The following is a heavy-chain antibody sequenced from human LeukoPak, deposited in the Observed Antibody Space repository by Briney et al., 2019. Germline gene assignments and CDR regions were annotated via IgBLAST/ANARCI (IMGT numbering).Heavy chain of an antibody. CDR2: IIPIFGTA. Sequence: SVKVSCKASGGTFSSYAISWVRQAPGQGLEWMGGIIPIFGTANYAQKFQGRVTITTDESTSTAYMELSSLRSEDTAVYYCARSYYDFWSGHRYYYYMDVWGKGTTVTVSS. CDR3: ARSYYDFWSGHRYYYYMDV. J-gene: IGHJ6*03. D-gene: IGHD3-3*01. CDR1: GGTFSSYA. V-gene: IGHV1-69*05.